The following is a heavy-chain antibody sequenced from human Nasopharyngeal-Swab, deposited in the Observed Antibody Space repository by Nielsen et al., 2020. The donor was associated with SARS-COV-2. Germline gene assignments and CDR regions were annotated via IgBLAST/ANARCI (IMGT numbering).Heavy chain of an antibody. CDR3: ARDVPIAVAGTWGDY. CDR2: IWYDGSNK. Sequence: GGSLRLSCAASGFTFSSYGMHWVRQAPGKGLEWVAVIWYDGSNKYYADPVKGRFTISRDNSKNTLYLQMNSLRAEDTAVYYCARDVPIAVAGTWGDYWGQGTLVTVSS. CDR1: GFTFSSYG. D-gene: IGHD6-19*01. V-gene: IGHV3-33*01. J-gene: IGHJ4*02.